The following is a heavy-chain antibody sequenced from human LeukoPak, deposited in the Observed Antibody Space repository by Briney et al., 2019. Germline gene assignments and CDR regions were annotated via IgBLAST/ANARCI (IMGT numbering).Heavy chain of an antibody. CDR2: INGDGRNI. J-gene: IGHJ4*02. CDR3: ARVLVVTDFDY. CDR1: GFTFSSYW. V-gene: IGHV3-74*01. Sequence: GGSLRLSCVASGFTFSSYWMHWVRQDPRKGLVWVSRINGDGRNINYADSVRGRFTISRDNAKNTLYLQMNTLRVEDTAVYYCARVLVVTDFDYWGQGTLVTVSS. D-gene: IGHD2-15*01.